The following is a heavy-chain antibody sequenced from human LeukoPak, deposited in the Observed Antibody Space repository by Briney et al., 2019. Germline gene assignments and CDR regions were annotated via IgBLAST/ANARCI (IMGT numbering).Heavy chain of an antibody. V-gene: IGHV3-21*06. D-gene: IGHD3-16*01. J-gene: IGHJ4*02. CDR3: ARMXCVGIXXXXGFDN. CDR2: ISNSATTSTI. Sequence: GGSLRLSCAASGFTFRTYSMTWVRQAPGKGLEWVSYISNSATTSTIYYADSVKGRFTISRDNADNSVYLQMDSLRAEDTAIYYCARMXCVGIXXXXGFDNWGQGXLVTVS. CDR1: GFTFRTYS.